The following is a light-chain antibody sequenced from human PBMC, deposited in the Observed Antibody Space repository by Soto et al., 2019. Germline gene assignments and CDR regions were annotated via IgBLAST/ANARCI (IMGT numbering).Light chain of an antibody. Sequence: EIVMTQSPATLSVSPGERATLSCRASQSVSSNLAWYQQKPGQAPRLLIYGASTRATGIPARFSGSGSGTEFTLTFSSLQSEDFAVYYCQQYNNWPPKRFTFGPGTKVDIK. CDR3: QQYNNWPPKRFT. J-gene: IGKJ3*01. V-gene: IGKV3-15*01. CDR2: GAS. CDR1: QSVSSN.